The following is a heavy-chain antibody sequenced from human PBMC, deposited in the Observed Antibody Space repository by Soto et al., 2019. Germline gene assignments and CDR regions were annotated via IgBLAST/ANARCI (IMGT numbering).Heavy chain of an antibody. CDR2: ISYDGSNK. CDR3: ARDRPTMVRGVIITPGDYYYGMDV. J-gene: IGHJ6*02. Sequence: GGSLRLSCAGSGFTFSSYAMHWVRQAPGKGLEWVAVISYDGSNKYYADSVKGRFTISRDNSKNTLYLQMNSLRAADTAVYYCARDRPTMVRGVIITPGDYYYGMDVWGQGTTVTVSS. V-gene: IGHV3-30-3*01. D-gene: IGHD3-10*01. CDR1: GFTFSSYA.